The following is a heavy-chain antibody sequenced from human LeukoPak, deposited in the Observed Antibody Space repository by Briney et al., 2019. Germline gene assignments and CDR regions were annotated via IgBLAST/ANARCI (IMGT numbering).Heavy chain of an antibody. D-gene: IGHD3-9*01. J-gene: IGHJ4*02. CDR1: GFTFSSYA. Sequence: GGSLRLSCAASGFTFSSYAMHWVRQAPGKGLEWVSGLSSSGGTTYYADSVKGRFTISRDNSKNTLYLQLNSLRAEDTGVYYCAKGAGVIIKYFDYWGQGTLVTVPS. CDR3: AKGAGVIIKYFDY. V-gene: IGHV3-23*01. CDR2: LSSSGGTT.